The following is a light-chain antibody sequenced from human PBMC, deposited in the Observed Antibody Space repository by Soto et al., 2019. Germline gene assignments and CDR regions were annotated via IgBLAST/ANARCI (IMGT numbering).Light chain of an antibody. V-gene: IGLV2-14*01. CDR3: SSYTSISTLV. CDR2: EVR. CDR1: SSDIGGYNY. J-gene: IGLJ1*01. Sequence: QSALTQPASVSGSPGQSITISCTGTSSDIGGYNYVSWYQQYPGKAPKVMIYEVRNRPSGVSNRFSGTKSGNTASLTISGLQAEDEADYYCSSYTSISTLVFGTGTKVTV.